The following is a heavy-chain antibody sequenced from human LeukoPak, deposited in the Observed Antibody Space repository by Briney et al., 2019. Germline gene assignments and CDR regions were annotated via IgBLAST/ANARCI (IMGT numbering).Heavy chain of an antibody. CDR1: GGSISSYY. D-gene: IGHD5-12*01. CDR3: ARGEWLRLFDY. J-gene: IGHJ4*02. Sequence: PSETLSLTCTVSGGSISSYYWSWIRQPPGKGLEWIGYIYYSGSTNYNPSLKSRVTISVDTSKNQFSLKLSSVTAADTAVYYCARGEWLRLFDYWGQGTLVTVSS. V-gene: IGHV4-59*01. CDR2: IYYSGST.